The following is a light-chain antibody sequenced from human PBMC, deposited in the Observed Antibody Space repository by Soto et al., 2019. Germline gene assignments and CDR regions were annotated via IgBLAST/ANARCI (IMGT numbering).Light chain of an antibody. V-gene: IGKV3-15*01. CDR2: GAS. J-gene: IGKJ4*01. CDR1: QSVNSN. CDR3: QQYNDWPLT. Sequence: EVVMTQSPAILSVSPGARATLSCRAGQSVNSNLAWYQQKPGQAPRLLIYGASTRATGIPASFSGSGSGTEFTLTISSLQSEDFAVYYCQQYNDWPLTFGGGTKVDTK.